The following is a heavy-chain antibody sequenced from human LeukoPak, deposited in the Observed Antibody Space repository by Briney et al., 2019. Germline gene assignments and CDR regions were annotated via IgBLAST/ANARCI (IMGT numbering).Heavy chain of an antibody. CDR3: AREGPPDAFDI. CDR2: IYYSGST. CDR1: GYSISSGYY. Sequence: KPSETLSLTCAVSGYSISSGYYWGWIRQPPGKGLEWIGYIYYSGSTNYNPSLKSRVTISVDTSKNQFSLKLSSVTAADTAVYYCAREGPPDAFDIWGQGTMVTVSS. V-gene: IGHV4-61*01. J-gene: IGHJ3*02.